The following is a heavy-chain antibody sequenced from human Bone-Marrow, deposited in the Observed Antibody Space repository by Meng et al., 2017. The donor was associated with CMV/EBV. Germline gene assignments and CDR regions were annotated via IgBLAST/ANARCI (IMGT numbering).Heavy chain of an antibody. D-gene: IGHD6-13*01. CDR2: ISWNSGSI. V-gene: IGHV3-9*01. CDR1: GFTFDDYA. J-gene: IGHJ4*02. CDR3: AKTRTPSIAAVDWVVDY. Sequence: SLKISCAASGFTFDDYAMHWVRQAPGKGLEWVSGISWNSGSIGYADSVKGRFTISRDNAKNSLYLQMNSLRAEDTALYYCAKTRTPSIAAVDWVVDYWGQGTLVTASS.